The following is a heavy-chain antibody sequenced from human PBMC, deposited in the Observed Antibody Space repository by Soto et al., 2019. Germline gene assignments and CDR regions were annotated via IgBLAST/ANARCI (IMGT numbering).Heavy chain of an antibody. V-gene: IGHV3-48*02. CDR2: ISGSSDII. Sequence: EVQLVESGGGLVQPGGSLRLSCVASGFTLSSNSMNWVRQAPGKGLEWVSYISGSSDIIYYADSVRGRFTSSRDYAKNSLYLQMDSLRDEDTAVYYCARRFDLWGQGTLVTVSS. J-gene: IGHJ4*02. CDR1: GFTLSSNS. CDR3: ARRFDL.